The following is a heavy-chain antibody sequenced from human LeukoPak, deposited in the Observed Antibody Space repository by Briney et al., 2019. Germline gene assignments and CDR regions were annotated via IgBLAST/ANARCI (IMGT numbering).Heavy chain of an antibody. D-gene: IGHD3-16*01. Sequence: GGSLRLSCAASGFTFSSYGMHWVRQAPGKGLEWVAVISYDGSNKYYADSVKGRFTISRDNSKNTLYLQMNSLRAEDTAVYYCAKEGRGRNFDYWGQGTLVTVSS. V-gene: IGHV3-30*18. J-gene: IGHJ4*02. CDR3: AKEGRGRNFDY. CDR1: GFTFSSYG. CDR2: ISYDGSNK.